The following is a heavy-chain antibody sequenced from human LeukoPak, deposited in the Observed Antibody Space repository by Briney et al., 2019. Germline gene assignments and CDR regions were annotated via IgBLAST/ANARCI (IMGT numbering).Heavy chain of an antibody. D-gene: IGHD4-23*01. CDR2: IYYSGST. Sequence: SETLSLTCTVSGGSISSYYWSWIRQPPGKGLEWIGYIYYSGSTNYNPSLKSRVTISVDTSKNQFSLKLSSVTAADTAVYYCARALGGNSGWFDPWGQGTLVIVSS. J-gene: IGHJ5*02. V-gene: IGHV4-59*01. CDR3: ARALGGNSGWFDP. CDR1: GGSISSYY.